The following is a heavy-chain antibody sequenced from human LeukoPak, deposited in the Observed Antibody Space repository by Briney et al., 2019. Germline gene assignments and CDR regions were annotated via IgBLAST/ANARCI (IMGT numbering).Heavy chain of an antibody. CDR2: IIPIFATT. CDR1: GGTFSTYA. D-gene: IGHD3-10*01. J-gene: IGHJ6*03. V-gene: IGHV1-69*13. CDR3: ARANYYGSGSPTYNYYYYYMDV. Sequence: ASVKVSCKASGGTFSTYAINWVRQAPGQGLEWMGGIIPIFATTNYAQKFQGRVTITADESTSTAYMELSSLRSEDTAVYYCARANYYGSGSPTYNYYYYYMDVWGKGITVTISS.